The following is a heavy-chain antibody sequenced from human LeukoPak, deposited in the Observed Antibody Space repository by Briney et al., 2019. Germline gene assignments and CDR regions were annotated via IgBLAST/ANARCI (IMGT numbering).Heavy chain of an antibody. Sequence: PGGSLRLSCAASGFTFSSYAMHWVRQAPGKGLEWVSGISGSGGATYYADSVKGRFTISRDDPHNTLYLQMNSLRAEDTAVYYCARVRVMAAMANFDFDYWGQGTLVTVSS. CDR3: ARVRVMAAMANFDFDY. CDR2: ISGSGGAT. CDR1: GFTFSSYA. J-gene: IGHJ4*02. D-gene: IGHD5-18*01. V-gene: IGHV3-23*01.